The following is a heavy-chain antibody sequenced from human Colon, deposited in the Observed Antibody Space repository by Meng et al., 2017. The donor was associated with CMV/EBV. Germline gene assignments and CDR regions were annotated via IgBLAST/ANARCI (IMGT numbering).Heavy chain of an antibody. CDR3: AKELLVKEPRGWFDP. CDR2: ISGSGGST. Sequence: SGVTFSSYAMSWVRQAPGKRLEWVSAISGSGGSTYYADSVKGRFTISRDNSKNTLYLQMNSLRAEDTAVYYCAKELLVKEPRGWFDPWGQGTLVTVSS. J-gene: IGHJ5*02. V-gene: IGHV3-23*01. CDR1: GVTFSSYA. D-gene: IGHD1-14*01.